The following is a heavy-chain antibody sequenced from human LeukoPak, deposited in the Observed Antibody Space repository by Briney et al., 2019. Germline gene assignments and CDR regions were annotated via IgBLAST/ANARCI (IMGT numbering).Heavy chain of an antibody. Sequence: GESLKISFKGSGYSFTNYWIGWVRQMPGKGLEWMGIIYPGDSDTRDSPSFRGQVTISADKSISTAFLQWSSLKASDTAMYYCARLVGDGYNNFDYWGQGTLVTVSS. CDR1: GYSFTNYW. J-gene: IGHJ4*02. CDR2: IYPGDSDT. V-gene: IGHV5-51*01. D-gene: IGHD5-24*01. CDR3: ARLVGDGYNNFDY.